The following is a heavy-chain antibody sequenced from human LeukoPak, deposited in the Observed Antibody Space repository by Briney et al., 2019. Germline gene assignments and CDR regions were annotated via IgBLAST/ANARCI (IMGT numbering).Heavy chain of an antibody. V-gene: IGHV3-15*01. CDR1: GFTFSNAW. J-gene: IGHJ4*02. D-gene: IGHD5-12*01. Sequence: KPGGSLRLSCAAYGFTFSNAWVSWVRQAPGKGLEWVGRIKSKPDGGTIDYAAPVKGRFTISRDDSKNTLYLQMKSLKTEDTAVYYCTTDYPNSGYETFDYWGQGTLVTVSS. CDR2: IKSKPDGGTI. CDR3: TTDYPNSGYETFDY.